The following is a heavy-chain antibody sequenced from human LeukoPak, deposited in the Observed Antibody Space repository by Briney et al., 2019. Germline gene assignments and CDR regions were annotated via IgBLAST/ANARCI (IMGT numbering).Heavy chain of an antibody. Sequence: PGGSLRLSCAASGFTFSSYSMNWVRQAPGKGLEWVSSISSSSSYIYYADSVKGRFTISRDNARKSLYLQMNSLRAEDTAVYYCARSRGEKMIVVVITKKYYFDYWGQGTLVTVSS. J-gene: IGHJ4*02. CDR1: GFTFSSYS. D-gene: IGHD3-22*01. CDR3: ARSRGEKMIVVVITKKYYFDY. V-gene: IGHV3-21*01. CDR2: ISSSSSYI.